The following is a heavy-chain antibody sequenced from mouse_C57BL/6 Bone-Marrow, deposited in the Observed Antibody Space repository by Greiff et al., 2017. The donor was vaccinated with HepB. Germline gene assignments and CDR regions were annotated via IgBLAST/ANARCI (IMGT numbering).Heavy chain of an antibody. Sequence: ESGPGLVKPSQSLSLSCSVTGYSITSGYYWNWIRQFPGNKLEWMGYISYDGSNNYNPSLKNRISITRDTSKNQFFLKLNSVTTEDTATYYCARGDLYYYAMDYWGQGTSVTVSS. CDR3: ARGDLYYYAMDY. D-gene: IGHD2-3*01. V-gene: IGHV3-6*01. CDR1: GYSITSGYY. J-gene: IGHJ4*01. CDR2: ISYDGSN.